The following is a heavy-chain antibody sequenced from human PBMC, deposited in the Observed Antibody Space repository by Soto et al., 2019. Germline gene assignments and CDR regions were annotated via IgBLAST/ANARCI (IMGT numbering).Heavy chain of an antibody. CDR3: ARAGGLLLDY. V-gene: IGHV3-30*03. CDR2: ISYDGSNK. D-gene: IGHD2-15*01. CDR1: GFTFSSYG. Sequence: QVQLVESGGGVVQPGRSLRLSCAASGFTFSSYGMHWVRQAPGKGLEWVAVISYDGSNKYYADSVKGRFTISRDNSKNTLYLQMNSLIAEDTAVYYCARAGGLLLDYWGQGTLVTVSS. J-gene: IGHJ4*02.